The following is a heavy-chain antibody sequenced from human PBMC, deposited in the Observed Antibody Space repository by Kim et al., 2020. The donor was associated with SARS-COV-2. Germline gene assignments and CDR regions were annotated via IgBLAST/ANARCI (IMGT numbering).Heavy chain of an antibody. Sequence: GGSLRLSCAASGFTFSSYGMHWVRQAPGKGLEWVAVIWYDGSNKYYADSVKGRFTISRDNSKNTLYLQMNSLRAEDTAVYYCAREGPYCSSTSCYIREGGFDYWGQGTLVTVSS. CDR1: GFTFSSYG. J-gene: IGHJ4*02. D-gene: IGHD2-2*02. V-gene: IGHV3-33*01. CDR2: IWYDGSNK. CDR3: AREGPYCSSTSCYIREGGFDY.